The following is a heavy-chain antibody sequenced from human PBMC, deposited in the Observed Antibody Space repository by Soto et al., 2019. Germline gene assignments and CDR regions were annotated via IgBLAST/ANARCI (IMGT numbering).Heavy chain of an antibody. CDR2: IYYSGST. CDR1: GGSISSSSYY. CDR3: ARGSETYYFDY. Sequence: SETLSLTCTVSGGSISSSSYYWGWIRQPPGKGLEWIGSIYYSGSTYYNPSLKSRVTISVDTSKNQFSLKLSSVTAADTAVYYCARGSETYYFDYWGQGTLVTVSS. V-gene: IGHV4-39*01. J-gene: IGHJ4*02.